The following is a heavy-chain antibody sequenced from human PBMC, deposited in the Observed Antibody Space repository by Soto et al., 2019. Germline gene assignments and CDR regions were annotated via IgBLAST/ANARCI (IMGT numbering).Heavy chain of an antibody. CDR3: ARGRDSSGWYGELFDP. Sequence: PSETLSLTCAVSGGSISSSNWWSWVRQPPGEGLEWMGEIYHSESTNYNPALKSRVTISVDKSNNQFSLKLSSVTAADTAVYYCARGRDSSGWYGELFDPWGQGTLVPASS. CDR2: IYHSEST. CDR1: GGSISSSNW. V-gene: IGHV4-4*02. D-gene: IGHD6-19*01. J-gene: IGHJ5*02.